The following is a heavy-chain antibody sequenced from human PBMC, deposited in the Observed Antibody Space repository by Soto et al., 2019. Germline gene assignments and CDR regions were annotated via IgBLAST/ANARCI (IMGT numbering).Heavy chain of an antibody. V-gene: IGHV1-18*01. CDR3: ERDPVAGAYFAS. D-gene: IGHD6-19*01. J-gene: IGHJ4*02. CDR1: GYTFTSYG. CDR2: INAYNGNT. Sequence: QVQLVQSGAEVKKPGASVKVSCKASGYTFTSYGISWVRQAPGQGLGWMGWINAYNGNTNYAPKLQGTVTRSTDTSTSTDPMELRSMRSDETAMYYCERDPVAGAYFASWGQGTLVNVSP.